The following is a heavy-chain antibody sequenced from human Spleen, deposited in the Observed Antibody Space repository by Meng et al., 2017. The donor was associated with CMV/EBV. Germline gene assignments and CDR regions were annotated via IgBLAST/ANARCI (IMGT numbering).Heavy chain of an antibody. D-gene: IGHD3-10*01. CDR1: GGSISSYY. CDR2: IYYSGST. V-gene: IGHV4-59*01. Sequence: SETLSLTCTVSGGSISSYYWSWIRQPPGKGLEWIGYIYYSGSTNYNPSLKSRVTISVDTSKNQFSLKLSSVTAADTAVYYCARGSSRGYYYGMDVWGQGTTVTVS. CDR3: ARGSSRGYYYGMDV. J-gene: IGHJ6*02.